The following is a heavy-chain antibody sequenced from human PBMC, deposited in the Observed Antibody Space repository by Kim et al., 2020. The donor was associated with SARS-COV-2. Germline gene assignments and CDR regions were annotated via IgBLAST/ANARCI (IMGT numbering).Heavy chain of an antibody. CDR2: SI. Sequence: SINYHPSLESRVTISVDTSKNQFSLMLSSVTAADTAVYYCARRAMTGYYDYWGQGTLVTVSS. D-gene: IGHD3-9*01. CDR3: ARRAMTGYYDY. J-gene: IGHJ4*02. V-gene: IGHV4-61*07.